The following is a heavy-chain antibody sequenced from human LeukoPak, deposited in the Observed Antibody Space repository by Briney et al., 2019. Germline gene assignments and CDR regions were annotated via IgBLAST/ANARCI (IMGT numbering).Heavy chain of an antibody. V-gene: IGHV3-23*01. CDR1: GFTFSSYA. CDR3: AKDSFDCSGGSCYSYDY. Sequence: AGGSLRLSCAASGFTFSSYAMSWVRQAPGKGLEWVSAISGSGGSTYYADSVKGRFTISRDNSKNTLYLQMNSLRAEDTAVYYCAKDSFDCSGGSCYSYDYWGQGTLVTVSS. D-gene: IGHD2-15*01. J-gene: IGHJ4*02. CDR2: ISGSGGST.